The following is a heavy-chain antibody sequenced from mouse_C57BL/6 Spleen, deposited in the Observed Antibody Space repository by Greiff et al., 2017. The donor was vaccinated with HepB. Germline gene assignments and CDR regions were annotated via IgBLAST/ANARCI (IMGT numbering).Heavy chain of an antibody. J-gene: IGHJ4*01. CDR2: IYWDDDK. Sequence: QVTLKESGPGILQSSQTLSLTCSFSGFSLSTSGMGVSWIRQPSGKGLEWLAHIYWDDDKRYNPSLKSRLTISKDTSRNQVFLKITSVDTADTATYYCARSIDYDLYYAMDYWGQGTSVTVSS. CDR1: GFSLSTSGMG. CDR3: ARSIDYDLYYAMDY. D-gene: IGHD2-4*01. V-gene: IGHV8-12*01.